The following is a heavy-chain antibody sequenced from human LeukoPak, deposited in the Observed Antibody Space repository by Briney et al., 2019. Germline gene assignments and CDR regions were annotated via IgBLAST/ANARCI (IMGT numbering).Heavy chain of an antibody. J-gene: IGHJ4*02. CDR1: GYSISSGFY. CDR3: VRDGFDYNDY. Sequence: SETLSLTYAVSGYSISSGFYWGWIRQPPGKGLEWIGSIYHGGNTFYNPSLKSRVTISVDTSKNHFSLKLSSVTAADTAVYYCVRDGFDYNDYWGQGTLVTVSS. D-gene: IGHD4-11*01. V-gene: IGHV4-38-2*02. CDR2: IYHGGNT.